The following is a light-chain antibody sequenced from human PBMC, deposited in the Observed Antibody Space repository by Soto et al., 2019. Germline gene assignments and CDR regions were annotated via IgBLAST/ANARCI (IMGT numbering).Light chain of an antibody. CDR3: QQYGSSGT. V-gene: IGKV3-15*01. Sequence: EILMTQSPATLSVSPGERATLSCRASQRINSNLAWYQQKPGQAPRLLIYAASTRATGVPVRFSGSGSGTDFTLTISRLEPEAFAVYYCQQYGSSGTFGQGTKVDIK. CDR1: QRINSN. CDR2: AAS. J-gene: IGKJ1*01.